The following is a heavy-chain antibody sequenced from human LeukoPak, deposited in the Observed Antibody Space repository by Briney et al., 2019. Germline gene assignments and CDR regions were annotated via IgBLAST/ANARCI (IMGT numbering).Heavy chain of an antibody. CDR1: GFTVSSNY. CDR2: IYSVGST. Sequence: GGSLRLSCAASGFTVSSNYMSWVRQAPGKGLEWVSVIYSVGSTYYADSVKGRFTISRDNSKNTLDLQMNSLRAEDTAVYYCASRRGYSYGYDYWGQGTLVTVSS. V-gene: IGHV3-53*01. J-gene: IGHJ4*02. CDR3: ASRRGYSYGYDY. D-gene: IGHD5-18*01.